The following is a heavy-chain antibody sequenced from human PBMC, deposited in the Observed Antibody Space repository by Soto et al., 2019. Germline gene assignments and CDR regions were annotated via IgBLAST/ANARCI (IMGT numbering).Heavy chain of an antibody. CDR3: ARGLGIYYFDY. J-gene: IGHJ4*02. CDR1: GYTFTSYA. Sequence: ASVKVSCKASGYTFTSYAMHWVRQAPGQRLEWMGWINAGNGNTKYSQKFQGRVTITRDTSASTAYMELSSPRSEDTAVYYCARGLGIYYFDYWGQGTLVTVSS. D-gene: IGHD1-26*01. V-gene: IGHV1-3*01. CDR2: INAGNGNT.